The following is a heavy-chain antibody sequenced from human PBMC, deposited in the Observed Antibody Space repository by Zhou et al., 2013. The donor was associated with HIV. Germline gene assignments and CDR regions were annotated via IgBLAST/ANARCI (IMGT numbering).Heavy chain of an antibody. V-gene: IGHV1-46*01. D-gene: IGHD5-12*01. CDR2: IIPSGGST. CDR3: ARDRGGRVSGDELHEYFYYYMDV. CDR1: GDIFSSYA. J-gene: IGHJ6*03. Sequence: QVQLVQSGTEVKKPGSSVKVSCKASGDIFSSYAISWVRQAPGQGLEWMGGIIPSGGSTSYAQKFQGRVTMTRDTSTSTVYMDLSSLRSEDTAMYYCARDRGGRVSGDELHEYFYYYMDVWGKGTTVTVSS.